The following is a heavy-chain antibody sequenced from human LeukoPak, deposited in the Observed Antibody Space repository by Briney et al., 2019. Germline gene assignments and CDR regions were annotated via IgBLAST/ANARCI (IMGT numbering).Heavy chain of an antibody. D-gene: IGHD3-3*02. Sequence: GGSLGLSCAPSGFTSSTYAMHWVCQAPGKGLEWVAVISDDGSYKYYADSVKGRFTISRDNSKNTLYLLMNSLRVEDTAVYHCAKNLFSNTYGMDVWGQGTTVTVSS. CDR1: GFTSSTYA. J-gene: IGHJ6*02. CDR2: ISDDGSYK. CDR3: AKNLFSNTYGMDV. V-gene: IGHV3-30*18.